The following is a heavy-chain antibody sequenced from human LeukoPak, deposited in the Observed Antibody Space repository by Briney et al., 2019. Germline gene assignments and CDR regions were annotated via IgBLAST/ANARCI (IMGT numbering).Heavy chain of an antibody. CDR2: ISGSGGGT. J-gene: IGHJ4*02. Sequence: GSLRLSCAVSGITLSNYGMSWVRQAPGKGLEWVAGISGSGGGTTYADSGKGRFTISRDKAKNTLFLQMNSLRADDTAVYFCAKRGVVIRVILVGFHKEAYYFDSWGQGALVTVSS. CDR1: GITLSNYG. CDR3: AKRGVVIRVILVGFHKEAYYFDS. V-gene: IGHV3-23*01. D-gene: IGHD3-22*01.